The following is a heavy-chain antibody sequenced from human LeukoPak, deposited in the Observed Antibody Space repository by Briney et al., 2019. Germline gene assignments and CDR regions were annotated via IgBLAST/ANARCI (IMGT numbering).Heavy chain of an antibody. CDR1: GGSISSGDYY. CDR2: IYYSGST. D-gene: IGHD3-22*01. V-gene: IGHV4-30-4*01. CDR3: ARDFYYDSSGYPPKGSAFDI. Sequence: PSETLSLTCTVSGGSISSGDYYWRWIRQPPGKGLEWIGYIYYSGSTYYNPSLKSRVTISVDTSKNQFSLKLSSVTAADTAVYYCARDFYYDSSGYPPKGSAFDIWGQGTMVTVSS. J-gene: IGHJ3*02.